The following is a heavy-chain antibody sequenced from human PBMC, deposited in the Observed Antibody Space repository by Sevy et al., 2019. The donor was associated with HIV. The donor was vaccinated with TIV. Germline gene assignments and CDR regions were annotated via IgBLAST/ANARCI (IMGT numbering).Heavy chain of an antibody. CDR2: IKTDGSNR. D-gene: IGHD2-2*01. J-gene: IGHJ3*01. CDR1: GFTFSNYW. V-gene: IGHV3-74*01. Sequence: GGSLRLSCAASGFTFSNYWMHWVRQAPGKGLVWVSRIKTDGSNRDSADSVKGRFFISRDNAKNLLYLQMNSLRAEDTAVYYCAREGDTVLVPTAVDAFDFWGQGTMDTVSS. CDR3: AREGDTVLVPTAVDAFDF.